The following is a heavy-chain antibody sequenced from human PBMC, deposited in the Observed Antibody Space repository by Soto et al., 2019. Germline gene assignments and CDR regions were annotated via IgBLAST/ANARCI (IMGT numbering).Heavy chain of an antibody. CDR1: GGSISSSSNY. J-gene: IGHJ4*02. Sequence: QLQLQESGPGLVKPSETLSLTCTVSGGSISSSSNYWGWIRQPPGKGLEWIGSISYSGSTYYNPSLKSRVSISVDTSKNQFSLKLNSVSAPDTAVYYCARGHGGVTVFGAPGHFDYWGQGTLVTVSS. V-gene: IGHV4-39*01. CDR2: ISYSGST. D-gene: IGHD3-3*01. CDR3: ARGHGGVTVFGAPGHFDY.